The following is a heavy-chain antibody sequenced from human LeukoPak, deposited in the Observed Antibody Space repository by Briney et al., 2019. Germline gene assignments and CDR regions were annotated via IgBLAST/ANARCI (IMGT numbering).Heavy chain of an antibody. CDR1: GGSFSGYY. J-gene: IGHJ4*02. V-gene: IGHV4-34*01. Sequence: SETLSLTCAVYGGSFSGYYWSWIRQPPGKGLEWIGEINHSGSTNYNPSLKSRVTISVDTSKNQFSLKLSSVTAADTAVYYCAREPTATMKGFDYWGQGTLVTVSS. D-gene: IGHD4-17*01. CDR2: INHSGST. CDR3: AREPTATMKGFDY.